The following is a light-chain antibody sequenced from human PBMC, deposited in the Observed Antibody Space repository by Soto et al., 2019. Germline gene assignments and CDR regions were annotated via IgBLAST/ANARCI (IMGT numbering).Light chain of an antibody. J-gene: IGKJ5*01. Sequence: DIQLTQSPSFLSASVGDRVTITCRASQGISSYLAWYQQKPGKAPKLLIYATSTLQSGVPSRFSGSGSGTEFTITISSLPPEDLATYCCQQLNSYPITFGQGTRLEIK. V-gene: IGKV1-9*01. CDR2: ATS. CDR1: QGISSY. CDR3: QQLNSYPIT.